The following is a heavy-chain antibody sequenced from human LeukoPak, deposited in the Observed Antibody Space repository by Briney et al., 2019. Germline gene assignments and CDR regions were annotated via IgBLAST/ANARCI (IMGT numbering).Heavy chain of an antibody. CDR2: ISGSGGST. J-gene: IGHJ4*02. V-gene: IGHV3-23*01. D-gene: IGHD5-24*01. Sequence: GGSLRLSCAASGFTFSSYNMNWVRQAPGKGLEWVSAISGSGGSTNYADSVKGRFTISRDNSKNTLYLQMNSLRAEDTAVYYCAKARPALDGYNRPDYWGQGTLVTVSS. CDR1: GFTFSSYN. CDR3: AKARPALDGYNRPDY.